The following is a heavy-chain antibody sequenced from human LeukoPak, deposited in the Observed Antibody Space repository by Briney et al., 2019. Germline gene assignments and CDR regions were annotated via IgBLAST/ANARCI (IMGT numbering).Heavy chain of an antibody. CDR1: GFTFDDYA. J-gene: IGHJ4*02. Sequence: GGSLRLSCAASGFTFDDYAMHWVRQAPGKGLEWVSGISWNSGSIGYADSVKGRFTISRDNSKNTLYLQMNSLRAEDTAVYYCAKDPLEFLEWLSYFDTGAREPWSPSPQ. V-gene: IGHV3-9*01. D-gene: IGHD3-3*01. CDR2: ISWNSGSI. CDR3: AKDPLEFLEWLSYFDT.